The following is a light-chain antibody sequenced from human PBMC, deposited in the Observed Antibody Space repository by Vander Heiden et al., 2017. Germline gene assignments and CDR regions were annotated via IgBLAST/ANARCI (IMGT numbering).Light chain of an antibody. Sequence: QSALIQPASVSGSPGQSITISCTGTSCDVGRYNLVSWYQQSPGKAPKLMIYEVIKRPSGVSNRFSGSKSGNTASLTISGLQAEDEADYYCCSHAAGSTALLFGGGTKLTVL. CDR2: EVI. CDR1: SCDVGRYNL. J-gene: IGLJ2*01. V-gene: IGLV2-23*02. CDR3: CSHAAGSTALL.